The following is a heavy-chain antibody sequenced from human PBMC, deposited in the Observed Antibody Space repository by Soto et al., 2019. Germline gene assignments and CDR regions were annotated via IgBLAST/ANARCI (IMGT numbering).Heavy chain of an antibody. Sequence: SETLSLTCTVSGGSISSYYWSWIRQPPGKGLEWIGYIYYSGSTNYNPSLKSRVTISVDTSKNQFSLKLSSVTAADTAVYYCARQVRADQGYSNYNLWDNWFDPWGQGTLVTVSS. CDR2: IYYSGST. J-gene: IGHJ5*02. V-gene: IGHV4-59*08. CDR1: GGSISSYY. D-gene: IGHD4-4*01. CDR3: ARQVRADQGYSNYNLWDNWFDP.